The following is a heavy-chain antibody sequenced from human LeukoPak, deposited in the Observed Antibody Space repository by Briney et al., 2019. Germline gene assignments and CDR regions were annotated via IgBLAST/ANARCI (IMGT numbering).Heavy chain of an antibody. CDR2: IWYDGSNK. J-gene: IGHJ6*02. V-gene: IGHV3-33*01. CDR1: GFTFSSYG. D-gene: IGHD6-6*01. Sequence: GWSLRLSCAASGFTFSSYGMHWVRQAPGKGLEWVAVIWYDGSNKYYEDSVKGRFTISRDNCKNTLYLQMNSLSAEDTAVYYCARDMIGRKGAARSLYYYYGMDVWGQGTTVTVSS. CDR3: ARDMIGRKGAARSLYYYYGMDV.